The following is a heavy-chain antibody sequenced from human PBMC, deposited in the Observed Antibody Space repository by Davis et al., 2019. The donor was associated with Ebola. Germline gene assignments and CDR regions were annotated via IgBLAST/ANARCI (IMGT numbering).Heavy chain of an antibody. D-gene: IGHD3-10*01. J-gene: IGHJ5*02. CDR1: GGSFSSYY. CDR2: IYYSGST. V-gene: IGHV4-59*08. CDR3: ARQRVLLWFGELIRPGWFDP. Sequence: PGGSLRLSCAVYGGSFSSYYWSWIRQPPGKGLEWFGYIYYSGSTNYNPSLKSRVTISVDTSKNQFSLKLSSVTAADTAVYYCARQRVLLWFGELIRPGWFDPWGQGTLVTVSS.